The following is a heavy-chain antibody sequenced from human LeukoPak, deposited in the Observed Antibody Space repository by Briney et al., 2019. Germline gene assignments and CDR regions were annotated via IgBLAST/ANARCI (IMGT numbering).Heavy chain of an antibody. V-gene: IGHV4-39*01. CDR3: ARREYGSGID. CDR1: GGSISSSNCY. D-gene: IGHD3-10*01. J-gene: IGHJ4*02. CDR2: IYYSGST. Sequence: SETLSLTCTVSGGSISSSNCYWGWVRQPPGKGLEWIGNIYYSGSTHYNPSLKSRVTISVHTSKNQFPLSLSSVTAADTAVYYCARREYGSGIDWGQGTLVIVSS.